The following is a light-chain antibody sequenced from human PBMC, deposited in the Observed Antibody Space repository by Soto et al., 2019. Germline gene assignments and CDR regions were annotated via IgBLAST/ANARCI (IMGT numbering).Light chain of an antibody. V-gene: IGLV1-40*01. J-gene: IGLJ1*01. CDR3: QSYDSILSGSV. CDR2: GNS. Sequence: QSVLTQPPSVSGAPGQRVTISCTGSNSNIGAGYDVHWYQQLPGTAPKLLIYGNSNRPSGVPDRFSGSKSVTSASLAITGLQAEDEADYYCQSYDSILSGSVFGTGTKLTVL. CDR1: NSNIGAGYD.